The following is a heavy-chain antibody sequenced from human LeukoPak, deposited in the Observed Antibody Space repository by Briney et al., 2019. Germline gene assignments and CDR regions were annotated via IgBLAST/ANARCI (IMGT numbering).Heavy chain of an antibody. D-gene: IGHD6-19*01. CDR3: ARVDSSGWYELDY. CDR1: GGSFSGYY. J-gene: IGHJ4*02. CDR2: INHSRST. V-gene: IGHV4-34*01. Sequence: SETLSLTCAVYGGSFSGYYWSWIRQPPGKGLEWIGEINHSRSTNYNPSLKSRVTISVDTSKNQFSLKLSSVTAADTAVYYCARVDSSGWYELDYWGQGTLVTVSS.